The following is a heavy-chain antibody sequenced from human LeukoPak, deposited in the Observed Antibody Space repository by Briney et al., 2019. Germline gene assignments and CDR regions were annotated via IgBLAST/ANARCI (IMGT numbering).Heavy chain of an antibody. D-gene: IGHD2-2*01. CDR2: ISISGETT. V-gene: IGHV3-23*01. CDR3: AKEEVPNDY. Sequence: GGSLRLSCGVSGFTFSRSAMSWVRQAPGKGLEWVSGISISGETTYYADSVQGRFSISRDNSKNTVYLQMYSLRVEDTAVYYCAKEEVPNDYWGQGILVTVSS. CDR1: GFTFSRSA. J-gene: IGHJ4*02.